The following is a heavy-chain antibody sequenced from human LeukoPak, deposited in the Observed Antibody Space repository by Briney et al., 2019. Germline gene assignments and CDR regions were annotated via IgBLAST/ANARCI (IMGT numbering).Heavy chain of an antibody. CDR3: ARITLGIFGSLGAFDI. J-gene: IGHJ3*02. Sequence: SETLSLTCTVSGGSISSYYWSWIRQPPGKGLEWIGYIYYSGSTNHNPPLKSRVTISVDTSKNQFSLKLSSVTAADTAVYYCARITLGIFGSLGAFDIWGQGTMVTVSS. CDR1: GGSISSYY. D-gene: IGHD3-3*01. CDR2: IYYSGST. V-gene: IGHV4-59*01.